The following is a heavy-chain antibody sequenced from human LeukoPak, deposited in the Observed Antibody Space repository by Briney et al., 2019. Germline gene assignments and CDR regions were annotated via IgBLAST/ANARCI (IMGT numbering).Heavy chain of an antibody. CDR3: ALWGAYYDILTIDY. CDR2: INSDGSST. J-gene: IGHJ4*02. CDR1: GFTFSSYW. Sequence: PGGSLRLSCAASGFTFSSYWMHWVRQAPGKGLVWVSRINSDGSSTSYADSVKGRFTISRDNAKNTLYLQMNSLRAEDTAVYYCALWGAYYDILTIDYWGQGTLVTVSS. V-gene: IGHV3-74*01. D-gene: IGHD3-9*01.